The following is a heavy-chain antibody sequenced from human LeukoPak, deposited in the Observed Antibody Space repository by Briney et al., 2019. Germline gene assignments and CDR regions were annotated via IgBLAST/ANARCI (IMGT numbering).Heavy chain of an antibody. V-gene: IGHV3-7*03. Sequence: PGGSLRLSCAASGFTFSSYWMSWVRQAPGKGLEWVANIKQDGSEKYYVDSVKGRFTISRDNAKNSLYLQMNSLRAEDTAVYYCARDTITMVRGVSFYWGQGTLVTVSS. CDR3: ARDTITMVRGVSFY. J-gene: IGHJ4*02. D-gene: IGHD3-10*01. CDR2: IKQDGSEK. CDR1: GFTFSSYW.